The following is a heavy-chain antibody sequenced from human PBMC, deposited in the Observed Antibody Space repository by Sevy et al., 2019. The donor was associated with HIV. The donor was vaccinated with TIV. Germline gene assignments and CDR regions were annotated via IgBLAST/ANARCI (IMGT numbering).Heavy chain of an antibody. V-gene: IGHV3-53*01. J-gene: IGHJ4*02. CDR1: GFTVSRNF. CDR3: VGADRPNQGDF. CDR2: IYSDGTT. Sequence: GESLKISCAASGFTVSRNFMSWIRQAPGKGLEWVSIIYSDGTTFYADSVKGRFTISRDTSRNTLYLQMNTLRAEDTAVYYCVGADRPNQGDFWGQGTLVTVSS. D-gene: IGHD6-6*01.